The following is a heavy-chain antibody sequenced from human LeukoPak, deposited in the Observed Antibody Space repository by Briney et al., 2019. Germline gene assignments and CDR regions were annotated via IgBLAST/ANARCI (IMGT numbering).Heavy chain of an antibody. CDR2: INPNSGGT. Sequence: ASVKVSCKASGYTFTGYYMHWVRQAPGQGLEWMGWINPNSGGTNYAQKFQGRVTMTRDTSISTAYMELSRLRSDDTAVYYCARDSNSWTRFDYWGQGTLVTVSS. V-gene: IGHV1-2*02. D-gene: IGHD6-13*01. CDR3: ARDSNSWTRFDY. CDR1: GYTFTGYY. J-gene: IGHJ4*02.